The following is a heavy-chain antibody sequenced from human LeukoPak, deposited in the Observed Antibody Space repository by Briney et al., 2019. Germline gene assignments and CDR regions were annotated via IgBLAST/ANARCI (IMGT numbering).Heavy chain of an antibody. Sequence: SETLSLTCTVSGGSISSYYWSWIRQPPGKGLEWIGYIYYSGSTNYNPSLKSRVTISADTSKNQFSLKLSSVTAADTAVYYCARHAGGSYWGYYFDYWGQGTLVTVSS. J-gene: IGHJ4*02. CDR3: ARHAGGSYWGYYFDY. CDR1: GGSISSYY. V-gene: IGHV4-59*08. D-gene: IGHD1-26*01. CDR2: IYYSGST.